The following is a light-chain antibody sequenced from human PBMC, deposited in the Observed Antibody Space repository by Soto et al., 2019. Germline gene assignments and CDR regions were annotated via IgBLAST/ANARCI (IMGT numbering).Light chain of an antibody. V-gene: IGKV1-6*01. Sequence: IKMTQSPASLSLSVGDRATITCRASQGIRNDLGWYQQTPGKAPKLLIYAASSLQSGVPSRFSGSGSGTDFTLTIGSLQPEDFATYYCLQDYNYPFTFGEGTKRDIK. J-gene: IGKJ4*01. CDR2: AAS. CDR1: QGIRND. CDR3: LQDYNYPFT.